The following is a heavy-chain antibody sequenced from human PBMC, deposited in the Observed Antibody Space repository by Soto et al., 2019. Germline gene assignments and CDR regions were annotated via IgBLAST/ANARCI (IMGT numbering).Heavy chain of an antibody. CDR1: GFAVNSDN. Sequence: EVQLVASGGGLIQPGGSLRLSCAASGFAVNSDNMSWVRQAPGKGLEWVSVIFGGGATKYSDSVKGRFTISRDNSKNTVFLQMNSLRAEDTAVYYCVRTSSYWGQGTRVIVSS. CDR2: IFGGGAT. D-gene: IGHD2-2*01. J-gene: IGHJ4*02. V-gene: IGHV3-53*01. CDR3: VRTSSY.